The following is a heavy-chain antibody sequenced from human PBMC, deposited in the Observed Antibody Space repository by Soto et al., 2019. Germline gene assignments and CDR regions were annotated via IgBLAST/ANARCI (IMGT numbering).Heavy chain of an antibody. Sequence: EVQLVNSGGGLVQPGGSLRLSCVASGFTFSSYGMNWVRQAPGKGLEWVTYISSGPVTTNYADSVKGRFTISRDNAKSSLYLQLNSLRDDDTAVYYCARGGAARPDYWGHGTLVIVSS. CDR3: ARGGAARPDY. J-gene: IGHJ4*01. CDR2: ISSGPVTT. V-gene: IGHV3-48*02. D-gene: IGHD2-15*01. CDR1: GFTFSSYG.